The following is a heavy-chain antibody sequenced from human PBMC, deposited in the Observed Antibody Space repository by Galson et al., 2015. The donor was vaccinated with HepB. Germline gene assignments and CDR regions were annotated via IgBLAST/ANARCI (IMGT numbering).Heavy chain of an antibody. CDR3: ARPVYSSGWYLDY. CDR1: GYRFTTHW. D-gene: IGHD6-19*01. CDR2: IYPGDSDT. Sequence: QSGAEVKKPGDSLKISCKGSGYRFTTHWIGWVRQMPGKGLEWMGIIYPGDSDTRCSPSFQGQVTMSADKSISTAYLQWSSLKASDTAMYYCARPVYSSGWYLDYWGQGTLVTVSS. J-gene: IGHJ4*02. V-gene: IGHV5-51*01.